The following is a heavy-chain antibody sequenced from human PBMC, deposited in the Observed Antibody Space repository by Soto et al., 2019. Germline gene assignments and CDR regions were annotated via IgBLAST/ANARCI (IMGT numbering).Heavy chain of an antibody. D-gene: IGHD3-16*01. J-gene: IGHJ4*02. CDR1: GVSSTSFY. Sequence: QVRLQESGPGVVRPSETLSLTCTVSGVSSTSFYWGWLRQSPGKGLEWIGYIFDNGDVKYNPSLMSRLTMSIDMSKNEFSLRLKSVTAADTAMYYCARGWGSKWYYFDSWGEGTLVTVSS. CDR2: IFDNGDV. CDR3: ARGWGSKWYYFDS. V-gene: IGHV4-59*13.